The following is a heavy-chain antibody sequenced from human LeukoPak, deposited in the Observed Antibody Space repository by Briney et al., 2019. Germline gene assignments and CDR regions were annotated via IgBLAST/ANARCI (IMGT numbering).Heavy chain of an antibody. Sequence: PGGSLRLSCAASGFTFTNAWMNWVRQAPGKGLEWVGRIKSEIDGGTTDYAAPVQGRFTISRDDSQATLYLQMNSLKTEDTAVYYCTTGGSVIVAGTRAFDIWGQGTMVTVSS. CDR1: GFTFTNAW. CDR2: IKSEIDGGTT. D-gene: IGHD5-12*01. CDR3: TTGGSVIVAGTRAFDI. V-gene: IGHV3-15*07. J-gene: IGHJ3*02.